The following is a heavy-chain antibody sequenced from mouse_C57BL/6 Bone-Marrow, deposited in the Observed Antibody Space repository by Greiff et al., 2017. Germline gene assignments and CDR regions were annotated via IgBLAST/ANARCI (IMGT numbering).Heavy chain of an antibody. J-gene: IGHJ3*01. CDR2: ISNGGGST. Sequence: EVQGVESGGGLVQPGGSLKLSCAASGFTFSDYYMYWVRQTPEKRLEWVAYISNGGGSTYYPDTVKGRFTISRDNAKNTLYLQMSRLKSEDTAMYYCARQGWDSNYPFAYWGQGTLVTVSA. CDR3: ARQGWDSNYPFAY. CDR1: GFTFSDYY. D-gene: IGHD2-5*01. V-gene: IGHV5-12*01.